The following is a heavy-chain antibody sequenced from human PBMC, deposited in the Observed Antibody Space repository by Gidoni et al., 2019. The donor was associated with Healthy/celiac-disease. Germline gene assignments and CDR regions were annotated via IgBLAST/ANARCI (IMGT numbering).Heavy chain of an antibody. CDR2: RWYDGSNK. CDR3: AREESIAVAGMGVGY. D-gene: IGHD6-19*01. V-gene: IGHV3-33*01. J-gene: IGHJ4*02. Sequence: QVQLVASGGGVVQPGRSLRLSCAASGFTFSSYGMHWVRQAPGNGLEWVAVRWYDGSNKYYADSVKGRFTISRDNSKNTLYLQMNSLRAEDTAVYYCAREESIAVAGMGVGYWGQGTLVTVSS. CDR1: GFTFSSYG.